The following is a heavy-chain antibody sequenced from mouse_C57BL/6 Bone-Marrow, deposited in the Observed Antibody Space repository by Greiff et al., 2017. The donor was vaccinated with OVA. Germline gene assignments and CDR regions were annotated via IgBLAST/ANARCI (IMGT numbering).Heavy chain of an antibody. CDR3: SEDSAVYYWYGNYVSYYYAMDY. D-gene: IGHD2-10*02. J-gene: IGHJ4*01. Sequence: QVQLQQSGPELARPWASVKISCQAFYTFSRRVHFAIRDTNYWMQWVKQRPGQGLEWIGAIYPGNGDTSYNQKFKGKATLTADKSSSTAYMQLSSRTSEDSAVYYWYGNYVSYYYAMDYWGQGTSVTVSS. V-gene: IGHV1-87*01. CDR1: YTFSRRVH. CDR2: GQGLEWIG.